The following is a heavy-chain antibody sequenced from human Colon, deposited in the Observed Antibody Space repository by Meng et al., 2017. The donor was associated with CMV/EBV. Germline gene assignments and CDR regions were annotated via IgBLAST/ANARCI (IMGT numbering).Heavy chain of an antibody. V-gene: IGHV2-5*02. D-gene: IGHD3-22*01. CDR1: TSGVG. Sequence: TSGVGVGWIRPPPGKALEWLALLYWDDDKRYSPSLRRRLTITKDTSKNQVVLTMTNMDPVDTATYYCARSYYYDSSGYYYAGWFDPWGQGTLVTVSS. J-gene: IGHJ5*02. CDR3: ARSYYYDSSGYYYAGWFDP. CDR2: LYWDDDK.